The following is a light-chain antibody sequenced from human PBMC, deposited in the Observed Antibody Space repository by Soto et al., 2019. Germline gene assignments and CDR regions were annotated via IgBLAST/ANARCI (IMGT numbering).Light chain of an antibody. CDR3: QHLKSYPIT. CDR2: GAS. V-gene: IGKV1-9*01. Sequence: DIQLTQSPSFLSASVGDRVTITCRASQGISSYLAWYQQKPGKAPKLLIYGASTLQRGVSSRFSGSGSGTEFTLTISSLQPEDFATYYCQHLKSYPITFGPGTRLDIK. J-gene: IGKJ5*01. CDR1: QGISSY.